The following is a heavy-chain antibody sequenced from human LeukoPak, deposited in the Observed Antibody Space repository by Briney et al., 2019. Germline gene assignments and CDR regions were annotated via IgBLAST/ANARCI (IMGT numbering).Heavy chain of an antibody. Sequence: MPGGSLRLSCAASGLTFSSYAMSWVRQPPGKGLEWIGEINHSGSTNYNPSLKSRVTISVDTSKNQFSLKLSSVTAADTAVYYCARGRAARPDLPIDYWGQGTLVTVSS. CDR2: INHSGST. D-gene: IGHD6-6*01. CDR3: ARGRAARPDLPIDY. CDR1: GLTFSSYA. J-gene: IGHJ4*02. V-gene: IGHV4-34*01.